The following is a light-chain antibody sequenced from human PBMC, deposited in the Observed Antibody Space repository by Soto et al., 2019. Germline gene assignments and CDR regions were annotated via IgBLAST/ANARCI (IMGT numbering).Light chain of an antibody. Sequence: DIQMTQSPSSLSASVGDRVTIICQASQDITNYLNWYQQKPGKAPKLLIHDSTNIETGVPARFSGSGSGTYFSFTNSSLQPEDIATYYCQQYDSLPLTFGQGTRLEIK. CDR2: DST. CDR3: QQYDSLPLT. CDR1: QDITNY. V-gene: IGKV1-33*01. J-gene: IGKJ5*01.